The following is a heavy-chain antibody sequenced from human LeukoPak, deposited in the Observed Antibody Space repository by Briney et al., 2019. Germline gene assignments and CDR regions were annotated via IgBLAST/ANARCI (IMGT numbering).Heavy chain of an antibody. CDR2: FNTNTGNP. Sequence: ASVKVPCKASGYTFTSYAMNWVRQAPGQGLEWMGRFNTNTGNPTYAQGFTGWFVFSLDTTVSTAYLQISSLKAEDTAVYYCARARITIFGVVVQREAHYWGQGTLVTVSS. J-gene: IGHJ4*02. D-gene: IGHD3-3*01. V-gene: IGHV7-4-1*02. CDR1: GYTFTSYA. CDR3: ARARITIFGVVVQREAHY.